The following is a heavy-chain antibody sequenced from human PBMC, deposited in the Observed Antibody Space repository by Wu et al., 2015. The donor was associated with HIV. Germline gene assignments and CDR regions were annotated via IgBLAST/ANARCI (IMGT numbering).Heavy chain of an antibody. J-gene: IGHJ4*02. Sequence: HDQLVQSGAEVKKPGASVKVSCKVSGYTLSKLSVHWVRQAPGKGLEWMGGSDPEDGETVYAQKFQGRVTLTEDTSTDTAYMELTRLRSEDTAVYYCLTGIATADTTFYFDYWGQGTLVTVSS. D-gene: IGHD6-13*01. CDR3: LTGIATADTTFYFDY. CDR1: GYTLSKLS. V-gene: IGHV1-24*01. CDR2: SDPEDGET.